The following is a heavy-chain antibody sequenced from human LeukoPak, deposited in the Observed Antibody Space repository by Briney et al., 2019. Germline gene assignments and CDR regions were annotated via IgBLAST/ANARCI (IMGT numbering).Heavy chain of an antibody. CDR3: ATAVRLPMVGVASYYFDY. Sequence: ASVKVSCKVSGYTLTELSMHWVRQAPGKGLEWMGGFDPEDGETIYAQKFQGRVTMTEDTSTDTAYMELSSLRSEDTAVYYCATAVRLPMVGVASYYFDYWGQGTLVTVSS. D-gene: IGHD1-26*01. CDR2: FDPEDGET. V-gene: IGHV1-24*01. CDR1: GYTLTELS. J-gene: IGHJ4*02.